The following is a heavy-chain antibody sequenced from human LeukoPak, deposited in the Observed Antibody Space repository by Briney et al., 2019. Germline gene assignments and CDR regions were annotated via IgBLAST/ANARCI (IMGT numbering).Heavy chain of an antibody. CDR2: IYYSGST. CDR3: ARLFGYSYRFDY. J-gene: IGHJ4*02. CDR1: GGSISSSSYY. Sequence: SETLSLTCTVSGGSISSSSYYWGWIRQPPGKGLEWIGSIYYSGSTYYNPSLKSRVTMSVDTSKNQFSLKLSSVTAADTAVYYCARLFGYSYRFDYWGQGTLVTVSS. D-gene: IGHD5-18*01. V-gene: IGHV4-39*01.